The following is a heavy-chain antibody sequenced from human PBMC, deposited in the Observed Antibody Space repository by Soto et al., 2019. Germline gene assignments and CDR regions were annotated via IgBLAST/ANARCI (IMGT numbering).Heavy chain of an antibody. Sequence: QVQLVESGGGAVQPGRSLRLSCAASGFTFISHGMHWVRQAPGKGLEWVAVIWYDGSNKYYGDSVKGRFTISRDNSKNTVYLQMNSLRCEDTAVYYCARAPDYGGNYFDYWGQGTLVTVSS. CDR1: GFTFISHG. CDR2: IWYDGSNK. CDR3: ARAPDYGGNYFDY. D-gene: IGHD4-17*01. J-gene: IGHJ4*02. V-gene: IGHV3-33*01.